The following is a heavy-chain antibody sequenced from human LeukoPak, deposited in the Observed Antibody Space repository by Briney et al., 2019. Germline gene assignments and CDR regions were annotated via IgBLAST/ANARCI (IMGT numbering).Heavy chain of an antibody. CDR1: GFTFSSYA. Sequence: GGSLRLSCAASGFTFSSYAMHWVRQAPGKGLEWVAVISYDGSNKYYADSVKGRFTISRDNSKNTLYLQMNSLRAEDTAVYYCARAGSNYGGNSGDIDYWGQGTLVTVSS. J-gene: IGHJ4*02. V-gene: IGHV3-30-3*01. D-gene: IGHD4-23*01. CDR3: ARAGSNYGGNSGDIDY. CDR2: ISYDGSNK.